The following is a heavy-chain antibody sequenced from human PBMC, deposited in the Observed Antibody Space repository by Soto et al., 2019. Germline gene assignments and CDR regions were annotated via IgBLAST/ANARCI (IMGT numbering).Heavy chain of an antibody. CDR1: VGPIRSVGYS. J-gene: IGHJ5*02. CDR2: IYHSGST. Sequence: LSLTCAASVGPIRSVGYSWSWIRQPPGKGLEWIGYIYHSGSTYYNPSLKSRVTISVDRSKNQFSLKLSSVTAADTAVYYCARTESGTFDPWGQG. D-gene: IGHD1-7*01. V-gene: IGHV4-30-2*01. CDR3: ARTESGTFDP.